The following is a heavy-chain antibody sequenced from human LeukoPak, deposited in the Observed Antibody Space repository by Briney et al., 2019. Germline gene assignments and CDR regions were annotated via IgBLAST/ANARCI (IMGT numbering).Heavy chain of an antibody. D-gene: IGHD3-10*01. CDR3: ARNHYYGSGSYYNY. CDR1: GYTFTSYG. V-gene: IGHV1-18*01. J-gene: IGHJ4*02. Sequence: ASVKVSCKASGYTFTSYGISWVRQAPGQGLEWMGWISTYNGNTNYAQELQGRVTMTTDTSTSTAYMELRSLRSDDTAVYYCARNHYYGSGSYYNYWGQGTLVTVSS. CDR2: ISTYNGNT.